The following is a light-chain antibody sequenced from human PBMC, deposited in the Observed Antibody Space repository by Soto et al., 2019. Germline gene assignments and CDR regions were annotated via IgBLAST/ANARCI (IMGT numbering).Light chain of an antibody. CDR2: GAS. CDR3: QQYGRSRT. Sequence: IGVTLSPGTLSLSPVERATLSCRASQSVSSSYLAWYQPKPGPPPRLLIYGASSRATGIPDRFSGSGSGTDFPLTTSRLEPEDFAVYCCQQYGRSRTFGQGTKVDI. J-gene: IGKJ1*01. CDR1: QSVSSSY. V-gene: IGKV3-20*01.